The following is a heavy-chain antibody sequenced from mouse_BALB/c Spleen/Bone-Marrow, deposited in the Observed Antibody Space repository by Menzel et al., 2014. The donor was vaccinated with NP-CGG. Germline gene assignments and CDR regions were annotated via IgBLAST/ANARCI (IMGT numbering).Heavy chain of an antibody. D-gene: IGHD1-1*01. J-gene: IGHJ2*01. CDR2: INSNGGLT. V-gene: IGHV5-6-2*01. Sequence: EVQRVESGGGLVKLGGSLKLSCAASGFTFSSYYMSWVRRTPEKRLELVAAINSNGGLTYYPDTVKGRFTISRDNAKNILYLQMSSLKSDDTALYYCARHQRGSSFYYFDYWGQGTTLTVSS. CDR3: ARHQRGSSFYYFDY. CDR1: GFTFSSYY.